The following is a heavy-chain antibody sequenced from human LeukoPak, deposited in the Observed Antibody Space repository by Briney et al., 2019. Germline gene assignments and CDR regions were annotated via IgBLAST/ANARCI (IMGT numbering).Heavy chain of an antibody. CDR1: GYTFTSYD. J-gene: IGHJ5*02. CDR2: INAGNGNT. CDR3: ARDRPAYGDYDVSGFDP. V-gene: IGHV1-3*01. Sequence: ASVKVSCKASGYTFTSYDNNWVRQATGQGLEWMGWINAGNGNTKYSQKFQGRVTITRDTSASTAYMELSSLRSEDTAVYYCARDRPAYGDYDVSGFDPWGQGTLVTVSS. D-gene: IGHD4-17*01.